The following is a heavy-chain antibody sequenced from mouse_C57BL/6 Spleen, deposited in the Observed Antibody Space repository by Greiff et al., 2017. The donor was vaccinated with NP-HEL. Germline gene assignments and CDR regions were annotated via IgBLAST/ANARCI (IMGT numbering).Heavy chain of an antibody. V-gene: IGHV5-16*01. CDR3: ARADYGNYLDY. CDR1: GFTFSDYY. D-gene: IGHD2-1*01. J-gene: IGHJ2*01. CDR2: INYDGSST. Sequence: EVQVVESEGGLVQPGSSMKLSCTASGFTFSDYYMAWVRQVPEKGLEWVANINYDGSSTYYLDSLKSRFIISRDNAKNILYLQMSSLKSEDTATYYCARADYGNYLDYWGQGTTLTVSS.